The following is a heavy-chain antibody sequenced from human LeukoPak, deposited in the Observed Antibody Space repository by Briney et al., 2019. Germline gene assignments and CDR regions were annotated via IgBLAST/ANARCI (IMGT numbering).Heavy chain of an antibody. CDR1: GGSISSGSYY. CDR2: IYTSGST. Sequence: PSETLSLTCTVSGGSISSGSYYWSWIRQPAGKGLEWIGRIYTSGSTNYNPSLKSRVTISVDTSKNQFSLKLSSVTAADTAVYYCARGVIIYGSGHGPIKGWGQGTLVTVSS. CDR3: ARGVIIYGSGHGPIKG. V-gene: IGHV4-61*02. D-gene: IGHD3-10*01. J-gene: IGHJ4*02.